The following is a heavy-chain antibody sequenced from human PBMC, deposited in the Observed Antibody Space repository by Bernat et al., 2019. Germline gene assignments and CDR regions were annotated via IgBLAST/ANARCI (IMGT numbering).Heavy chain of an antibody. CDR3: ARVRLYCVGDFYFLFGPLRYFHH. J-gene: IGHJ1*01. CDR1: GFTFSSYW. V-gene: IGHV3-7*03. Sequence: EVQLVESGGGLVQPGGSLRLSCAASGFTFSSYWMSWVRQAPGKGLEWVANIKQDGSEKYYVDSVKGRFTISRDNAKNSLYLQMNSLRAGDTAVYYCARVRLYCVGDFYFLFGPLRYFHHWGQDTLVPVS. D-gene: IGHD2-21*01. CDR2: IKQDGSEK.